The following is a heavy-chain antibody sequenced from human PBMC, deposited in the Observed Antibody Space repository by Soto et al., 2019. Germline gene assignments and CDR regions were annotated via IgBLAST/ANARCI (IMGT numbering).Heavy chain of an antibody. Sequence: GGSLRLSCAASGFTFSNYWMHWVRQAPGKGLVWVSRIDTYGSATRYADSVKGRFTISRDNAKNTLYLQMNTLRAEDTAVYYCARVLKSSGWDNDVFDIWGQGTMVTV. V-gene: IGHV3-74*01. CDR2: IDTYGSAT. CDR3: ARVLKSSGWDNDVFDI. J-gene: IGHJ3*02. D-gene: IGHD6-19*01. CDR1: GFTFSNYW.